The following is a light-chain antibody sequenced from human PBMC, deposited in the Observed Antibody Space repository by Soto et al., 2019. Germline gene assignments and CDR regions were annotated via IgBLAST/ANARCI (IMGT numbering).Light chain of an antibody. CDR2: DAS. V-gene: IGKV3-11*01. J-gene: IGKJ2*01. CDR3: QQRSNWPPPYT. CDR1: QSVSSY. Sequence: EIVLTQSPATLSLSPGERATLSCRASQSVSSYLAWYQLKPGQAPRLLIYDASNRATGIPARFSGSGSGTDFTLTISSLEPEDFAVDYCQQRSNWPPPYTFGQGTKLEIK.